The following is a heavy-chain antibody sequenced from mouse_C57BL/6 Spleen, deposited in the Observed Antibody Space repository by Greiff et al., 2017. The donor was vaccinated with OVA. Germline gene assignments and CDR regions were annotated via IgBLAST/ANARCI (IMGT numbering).Heavy chain of an antibody. D-gene: IGHD2-4*01. V-gene: IGHV1-82*01. CDR2: IYPGDGDT. Sequence: QVQLKQSGPELVKPGASVKISCKASGYAFSSSWMNWVKQRPGKGLEWIGRIYPGDGDTNYNGKFKGKATLTADKSSSTAYMQLSSLTSEDSAVYFCARSYDYDYFDYWGQGTTLTVSS. J-gene: IGHJ2*01. CDR1: GYAFSSSW. CDR3: ARSYDYDYFDY.